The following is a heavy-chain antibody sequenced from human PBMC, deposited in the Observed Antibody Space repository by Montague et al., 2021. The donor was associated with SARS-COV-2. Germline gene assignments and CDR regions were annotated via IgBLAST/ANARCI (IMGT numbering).Heavy chain of an antibody. D-gene: IGHD3-10*01. CDR1: GGSISRSY. Sequence: SETLSLTCTVSGGSISRSYWTWVRQPPGKGLEWIGYIYYSGTTKYNPALKSRVTISVDTAKSQFSLKLASVTAADTAVYYCARVSSSAIRGVIKTSGYYALDVWGNGTTVRVSP. CDR3: ARVSSSAIRGVIKTSGYYALDV. CDR2: IYYSGTT. J-gene: IGHJ6*04. V-gene: IGHV4-59*08.